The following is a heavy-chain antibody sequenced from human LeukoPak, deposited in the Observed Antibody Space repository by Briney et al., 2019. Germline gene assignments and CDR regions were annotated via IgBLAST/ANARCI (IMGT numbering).Heavy chain of an antibody. CDR1: GFTFSSYA. V-gene: IGHV3-23*01. D-gene: IGHD1-26*01. J-gene: IGHJ4*02. Sequence: GGSLRLSCAASGFTFSSYAMSWVRQAPGKGLEWVSAISGSGGSTYYADSVKGRFTISRDNSKNTLYLQTNSLRAEDTAVYYCAKDPDIVGATTPDYWGQGTLVTVSS. CDR3: AKDPDIVGATTPDY. CDR2: ISGSGGST.